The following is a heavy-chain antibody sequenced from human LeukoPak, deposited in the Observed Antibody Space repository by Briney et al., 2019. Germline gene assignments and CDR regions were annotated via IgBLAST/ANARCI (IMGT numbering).Heavy chain of an antibody. CDR1: GFTFSSYG. CDR2: IRYDGSNK. J-gene: IGHJ5*02. CDR3: AKDDPGINWFDP. D-gene: IGHD2-21*01. V-gene: IGHV3-30*02. Sequence: GGSLRLSCAASGFTFSSYGMHWVRQAPGKGPEWVAFIRYDGSNKYYADSVKGRFTISRDNSKNTLYLQMNSLRAEDTAVYYCAKDDPGINWFDPWGQGTLVTVSS.